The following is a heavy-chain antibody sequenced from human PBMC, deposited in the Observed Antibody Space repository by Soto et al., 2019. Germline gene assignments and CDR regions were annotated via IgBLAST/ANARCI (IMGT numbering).Heavy chain of an antibody. CDR2: INVYNGNT. V-gene: IGHV1-18*01. D-gene: IGHD3-10*01. Sequence: QVQLVQSGGEVKKPGASVKVSCKASGYTFTNYGISWVRQAPGQGLEWMGWINVYNGNTKYAQKVQGTGTMTTDTSTSTGYMELRSLRSDDTAVYYCARGVGSGSYYNHYNWFDPWGQGTMVTVSS. J-gene: IGHJ5*02. CDR3: ARGVGSGSYYNHYNWFDP. CDR1: GYTFTNYG.